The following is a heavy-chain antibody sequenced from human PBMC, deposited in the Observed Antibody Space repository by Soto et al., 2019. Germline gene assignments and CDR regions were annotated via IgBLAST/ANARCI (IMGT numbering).Heavy chain of an antibody. CDR2: IYTSGST. CDR1: GGSISSYY. J-gene: IGHJ6*02. Sequence: ETLSLTCTVSGGSISSYYWSWIRQPAGKGLEWIGRIYTSGSTNYNPSLKSRVTMSVNTSKNQFSLKLSSVTAADTAVYYCARESSGYPYYYGMDVWGQGTTVTVAS. D-gene: IGHD3-22*01. CDR3: ARESSGYPYYYGMDV. V-gene: IGHV4-4*07.